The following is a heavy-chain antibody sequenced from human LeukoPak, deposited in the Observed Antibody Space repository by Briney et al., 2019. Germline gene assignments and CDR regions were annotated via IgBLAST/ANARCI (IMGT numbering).Heavy chain of an antibody. CDR2: IRSKTEGGTT. CDR3: TRDTLPTFSGYYYCMDI. V-gene: IGHV3-49*04. CDR1: GVSLCVHA. J-gene: IGHJ6*03. Sequence: GRSPRLSCTGSGVSLCVHAVSWVRQAPGERLEWRGYIRSKTEGGTTEYAACVKCPFTISRDDSNSIAYLQMNSLRTEHSAVYYCTRDTLPTFSGYYYCMDIWGKGTTVAISS.